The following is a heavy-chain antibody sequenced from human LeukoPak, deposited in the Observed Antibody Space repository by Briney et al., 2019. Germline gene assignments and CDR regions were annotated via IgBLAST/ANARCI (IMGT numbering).Heavy chain of an antibody. CDR2: IYTSGST. CDR3: ARGRSDIVVVPAATGGPRIDY. CDR1: GGSLSSYY. Sequence: SETLSLTCTVSGGSLSSYYWSWIRQPAGKGLEWIGRIYTSGSTNYNPSLKSRVTMSVDTSKNQFSLKLSSVTAADTAVYYCARGRSDIVVVPAATGGPRIDYWGQGTLVTVSS. D-gene: IGHD2-2*01. J-gene: IGHJ4*02. V-gene: IGHV4-4*07.